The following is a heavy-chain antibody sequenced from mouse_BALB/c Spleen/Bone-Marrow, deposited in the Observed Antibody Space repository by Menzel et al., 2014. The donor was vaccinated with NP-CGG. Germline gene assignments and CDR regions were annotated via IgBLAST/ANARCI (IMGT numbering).Heavy chain of an antibody. CDR1: GYTFTSYY. D-gene: IGHD1-1*02. CDR2: INPNNGNT. CDR3: TRRGY. V-gene: IGHV1S81*02. J-gene: IGHJ2*01. Sequence: VKLQESGAELVKPGASVKLSCKASGYTFTSYYMYWVKQRPGQGLEWIGGINPNNGNTNFSETFKSKATLTVDKSSSTAYMQLSSLTSEDSAVYYCTRRGYWGQGTTLTVSS.